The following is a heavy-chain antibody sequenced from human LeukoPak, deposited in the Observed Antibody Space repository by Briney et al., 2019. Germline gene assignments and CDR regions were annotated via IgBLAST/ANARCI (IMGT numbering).Heavy chain of an antibody. D-gene: IGHD3-22*01. CDR3: ARGGMLRFYDSKFKGDDYMDV. V-gene: IGHV4-59*12. J-gene: IGHJ6*03. CDR2: IYYSGNT. Sequence: SETLSLTCTVSGGSITSYYWSWIRQPPGKGLEWIGYIYYSGNTIYNPSLKSRVTISVDTSKNQFSLKLSSVTAADTAVYYCARGGMLRFYDSKFKGDDYMDVWGKGTTVTVSS. CDR1: GGSITSYY.